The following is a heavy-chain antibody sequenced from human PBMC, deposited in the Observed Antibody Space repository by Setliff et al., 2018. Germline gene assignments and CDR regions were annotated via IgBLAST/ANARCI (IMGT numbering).Heavy chain of an antibody. CDR3: VRGPGPSVVVAIPFDH. CDR1: GYAFITFG. Sequence: GASVKVSSKASGYAFITFGMRWVRQAPGQGLEWMGWMSPVYGIANYARKFQGRVTLTADTSTTTAYLELTSLRYDDTAVYYCVRGPGPSVVVAIPFDHWGQGSLVTVSS. J-gene: IGHJ4*02. CDR2: MSPVYGIA. D-gene: IGHD5-12*01. V-gene: IGHV1-18*01.